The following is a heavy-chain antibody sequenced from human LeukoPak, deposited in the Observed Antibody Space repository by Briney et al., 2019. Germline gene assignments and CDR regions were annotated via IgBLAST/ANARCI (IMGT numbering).Heavy chain of an antibody. CDR1: GFTFSSYW. D-gene: IGHD6-6*01. CDR3: ARWASSSFFDY. J-gene: IGHJ4*02. Sequence: GVSLRLSCAASGFTFSSYWMHWVRQAPGKGLEWVSSISSSSSYIYYADSVKGRFTISRDNAKNSLYLQMNSLRAEDTAVYYCARWASSSFFDYWGQGTLVTVSS. CDR2: ISSSSSYI. V-gene: IGHV3-21*01.